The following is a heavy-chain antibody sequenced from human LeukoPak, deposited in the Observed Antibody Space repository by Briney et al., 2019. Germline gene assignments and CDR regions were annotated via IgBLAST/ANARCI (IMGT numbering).Heavy chain of an antibody. Sequence: GGSLRLSCAASGFSFSNYAMSWVRQAPGKGLEWVSAISGSGVRTHYADSVRGRLTISRDKSKNTLYLQMNSLRAEDTAVYYCAKDRCSGGNCYDAFDIWGQGTMVTISS. D-gene: IGHD2-15*01. CDR3: AKDRCSGGNCYDAFDI. V-gene: IGHV3-23*01. J-gene: IGHJ3*02. CDR2: ISGSGVRT. CDR1: GFSFSNYA.